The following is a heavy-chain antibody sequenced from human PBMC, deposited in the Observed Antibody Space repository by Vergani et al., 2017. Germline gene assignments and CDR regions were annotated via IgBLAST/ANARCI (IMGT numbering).Heavy chain of an antibody. J-gene: IGHJ3*01. CDR1: GYTFTGYY. V-gene: IGHV1-2*04. D-gene: IGHD1-7*01. CDR3: ARCRQSSWNYGPFSAFDF. Sequence: QVQLVQSGAEVKKPGASVKVSCKASGYTFTGYYMHWVRQAPGQGLEWMGWINPNSGGTNYAQKFQGWVTMTRDTSISTAYMELSRLRSDDTAVYYCARCRQSSWNYGPFSAFDFWGQGTMVTVSS. CDR2: INPNSGGT.